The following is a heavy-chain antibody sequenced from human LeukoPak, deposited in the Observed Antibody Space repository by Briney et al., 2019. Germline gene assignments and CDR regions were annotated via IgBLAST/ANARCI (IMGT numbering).Heavy chain of an antibody. CDR3: ARVDTAMVTTTFDY. Sequence: SVKVSCKASGGTFSSYAISWVRQAPGQGLEWMGRIIPILGIANYAQKFQGRVTITADKSTSTAYMELSSLRSEDTAVYYCARVDTAMVTTTFDYWGQGTLVTVSS. J-gene: IGHJ4*02. D-gene: IGHD5-18*01. CDR2: IIPILGIA. CDR1: GGTFSSYA. V-gene: IGHV1-69*04.